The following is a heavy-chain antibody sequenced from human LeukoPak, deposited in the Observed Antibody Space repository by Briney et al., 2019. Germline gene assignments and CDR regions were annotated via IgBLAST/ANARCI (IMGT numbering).Heavy chain of an antibody. CDR1: GYTFTSHG. D-gene: IGHD5-24*01. J-gene: IGHJ3*01. Sequence: ASVKVSCKASGYTFTSHGISWVRQAPGQGLEWMGLINPDGGNTNYAQNFQGRVTLTRDTSTSTVYMELSSLRSEDTAIYYCARIRDGYNDAYDLWGQGTVVTVPS. CDR2: INPDGGNT. V-gene: IGHV1-46*01. CDR3: ARIRDGYNDAYDL.